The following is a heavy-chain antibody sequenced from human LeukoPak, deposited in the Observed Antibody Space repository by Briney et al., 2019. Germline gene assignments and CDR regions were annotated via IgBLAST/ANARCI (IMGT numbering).Heavy chain of an antibody. J-gene: IGHJ5*02. CDR2: IYTSGST. CDR1: GGSISSYY. Sequence: SETLSLTCTVSGGSISSYYWSWIRQPAGKGLEWIGRIYTSGSTNYNPSLKSRVTMSVDTSKNQFSLKLSSVTAADTAVYYCARDIAAAVNSWFDPWGQGTLVTVSS. V-gene: IGHV4-4*07. CDR3: ARDIAAAVNSWFDP. D-gene: IGHD6-13*01.